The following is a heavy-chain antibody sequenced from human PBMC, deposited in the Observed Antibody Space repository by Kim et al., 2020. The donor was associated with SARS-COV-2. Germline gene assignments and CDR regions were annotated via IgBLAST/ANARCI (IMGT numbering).Heavy chain of an antibody. V-gene: IGHV3-33*01. CDR3: ARASEVLSMTSCFDS. J-gene: IGHJ4*02. CDR1: GFNFNNYV. D-gene: IGHD2-15*01. Sequence: GGSLRLSCVASGFNFNNYVMHWVRQAPGKGLEWVANIYFDGTNENYADSVKGRFFISRDNSKKTLFLQMNSLSVEDTAVYYCARASEVLSMTSCFDSWGRGSQVAVSS. CDR2: IYFDGTNE.